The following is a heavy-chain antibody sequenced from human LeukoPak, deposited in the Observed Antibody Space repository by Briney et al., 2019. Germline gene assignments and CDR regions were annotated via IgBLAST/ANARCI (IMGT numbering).Heavy chain of an antibody. V-gene: IGHV1-2*06. J-gene: IGHJ4*02. Sequence: ASVKVSCKASGYTFTGYYMHWVRQAPGQGLEWMGRINPNSGGTNYAQKFQGRVTMTRDTSISTAYMELSRLRSDDTAVYYCARLEAIVAGKYYFDHWGQGTLVTVSS. CDR3: ARLEAIVAGKYYFDH. CDR2: INPNSGGT. CDR1: GYTFTGYY. D-gene: IGHD2-21*01.